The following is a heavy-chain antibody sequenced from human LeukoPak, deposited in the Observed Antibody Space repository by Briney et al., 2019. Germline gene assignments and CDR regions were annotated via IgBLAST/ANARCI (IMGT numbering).Heavy chain of an antibody. V-gene: IGHV1-2*06. Sequence: ASVKVSCKASGYTFTGYYMHWVRQAPGQGLEWMGRINPNSGGTNYAQKFQGRVTMTRDTSISTAYMELSRLRSDDTAVYYCATLDAGYYYYYMDVWGKGTTVTVSS. J-gene: IGHJ6*03. CDR2: INPNSGGT. CDR1: GYTFTGYY. CDR3: ATLDAGYYYYYMDV. D-gene: IGHD5-18*01.